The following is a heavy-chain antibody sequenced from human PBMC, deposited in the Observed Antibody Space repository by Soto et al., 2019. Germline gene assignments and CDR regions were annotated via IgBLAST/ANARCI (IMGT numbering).Heavy chain of an antibody. D-gene: IGHD6-13*01. CDR3: ARELYSTVRFDP. Sequence: QVQLEQSGAEVKKPGASVKVSCKASAYTFTSYDINWVRQATGQGLEWMGWMNPNSGNTGYAQKFQGRVTMTRNTSISTAYMELSSLRSDDTAVYYCARELYSTVRFDPWGQGTLVTVFS. CDR1: AYTFTSYD. CDR2: MNPNSGNT. J-gene: IGHJ5*02. V-gene: IGHV1-8*01.